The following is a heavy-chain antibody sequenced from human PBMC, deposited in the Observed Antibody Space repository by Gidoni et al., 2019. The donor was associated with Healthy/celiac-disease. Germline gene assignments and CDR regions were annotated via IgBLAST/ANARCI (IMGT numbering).Heavy chain of an antibody. CDR3: AGVWFGDPGDAFDI. CDR2: IYTSGST. D-gene: IGHD3-10*01. CDR1: GCSISSYY. Sequence: QVQLQESGPGLVKPSATLSLTCTVPGCSISSYYWRWIRQPAGKGLEWIGRIYTSGSTNYNPSLKSRVTMSVDTSKNQFSLKLSSVTAADTAVYYCAGVWFGDPGDAFDIWGQGTMVTVSS. J-gene: IGHJ3*02. V-gene: IGHV4-4*07.